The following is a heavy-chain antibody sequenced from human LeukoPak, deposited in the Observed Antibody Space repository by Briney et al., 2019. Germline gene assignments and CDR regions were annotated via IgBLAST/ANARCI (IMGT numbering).Heavy chain of an antibody. Sequence: ASAKVSCKASGYTFTGYYMHWVRQAPGQGLEWMGWINPKSGGTNYAQKFQGRVTMTRDTSISTAYMDLSGLRSDDTAVYYCARECSSSSGRLFDYWGPGTLVTVSS. J-gene: IGHJ4*02. CDR3: ARECSSSSGRLFDY. V-gene: IGHV1-2*02. CDR2: INPKSGGT. D-gene: IGHD6-6*01. CDR1: GYTFTGYY.